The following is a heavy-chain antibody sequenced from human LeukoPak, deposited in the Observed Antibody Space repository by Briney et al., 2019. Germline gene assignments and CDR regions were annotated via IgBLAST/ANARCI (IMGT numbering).Heavy chain of an antibody. CDR1: GYTFTGYY. Sequence: AASVKVSCKASGYTFTGYYMHWVRQAPGQGLEWMGWINPNSGGTNYAQKFQGRVTMTRDTSISTAYMELSRLRSDDTAVYYCASAGDYVWGSYRFGDAFDIWGQGTMVTVSS. CDR3: ASAGDYVWGSYRFGDAFDI. J-gene: IGHJ3*02. CDR2: INPNSGGT. D-gene: IGHD3-16*02. V-gene: IGHV1-2*02.